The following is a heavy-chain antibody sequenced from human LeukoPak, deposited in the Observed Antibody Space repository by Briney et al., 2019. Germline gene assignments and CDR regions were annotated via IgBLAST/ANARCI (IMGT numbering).Heavy chain of an antibody. CDR2: ISSGGDIM. Sequence: PGGSLRLSCAASGLRFSDYYVSWIRQAPGKGLQWVSYISSGGDIMHYADSVKGRFTSSRDNAKNSGYLEMNSLGAEDTAVYYCATNLIGAGEYFQQWGQGTLVTVST. CDR1: GLRFSDYY. D-gene: IGHD2/OR15-2a*01. J-gene: IGHJ1*01. CDR3: ATNLIGAGEYFQQ. V-gene: IGHV3-11*01.